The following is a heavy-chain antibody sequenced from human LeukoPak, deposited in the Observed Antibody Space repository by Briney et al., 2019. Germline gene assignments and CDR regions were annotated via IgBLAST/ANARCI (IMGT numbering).Heavy chain of an antibody. V-gene: IGHV4-39*01. CDR3: ARGKVTMIVAVVRYYYYGMDV. CDR2: IYYSGST. Sequence: PSETLSLTCTVSGGSISSSSYYWGWIRQPPGKGLEWIGSIYYSGSTYYNPSLKSRVTISVDTSKNQFSLKLSSVTAADTAVYYCARGKVTMIVAVVRYYYYGMDVWGQGTTVTVSS. D-gene: IGHD3-22*01. CDR1: GGSISSSSYY. J-gene: IGHJ6*02.